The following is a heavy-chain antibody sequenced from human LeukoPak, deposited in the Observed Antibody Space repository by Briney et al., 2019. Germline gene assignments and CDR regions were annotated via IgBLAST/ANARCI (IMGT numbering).Heavy chain of an antibody. CDR3: ARDLYDITIFLQV. Sequence: GGSLRLSCAASGFTFSSYSMNWARHAPGKGLEGVSSISSSSSYIYYADSVKGRFTISRDTAKNSLYLQMNSLRAEDTAVYYCARDLYDITIFLQVWGQGTMVTVSS. CDR2: ISSSSSYI. V-gene: IGHV3-21*01. J-gene: IGHJ3*01. D-gene: IGHD3-3*01. CDR1: GFTFSSYS.